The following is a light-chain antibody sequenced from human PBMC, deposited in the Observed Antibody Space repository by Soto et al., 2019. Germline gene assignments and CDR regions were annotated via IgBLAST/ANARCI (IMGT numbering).Light chain of an antibody. Sequence: EIVLTQSPGTLSLSPGERATLSCRASQSVSSYYLAGYQQKPGQAPRLLIYAASSRATGIPARFSGGGSGTDFTLTISRLEPEDFAVYYCQQCGSSPWTFGQGTKVEIK. CDR3: QQCGSSPWT. J-gene: IGKJ1*01. V-gene: IGKV3-20*01. CDR1: QSVSSYY. CDR2: AAS.